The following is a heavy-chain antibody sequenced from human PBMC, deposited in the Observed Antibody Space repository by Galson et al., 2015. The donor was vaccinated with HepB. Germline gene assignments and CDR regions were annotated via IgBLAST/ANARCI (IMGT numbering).Heavy chain of an antibody. CDR3: ARDSLRITMVRGVNPPDY. CDR2: ISSSSTI. D-gene: IGHD3-10*01. CDR1: GFTFSNAW. Sequence: SLRLSCAASGFTFSNAWMNWVRQAPGKGLEWVSYISSSSTIYYADSVKGRFTISRDNAKKSLYLQMNSLRAEDTAVYYCARDSLRITMVRGVNPPDYWGQGTLVTVSS. V-gene: IGHV3-69-1*01. J-gene: IGHJ4*02.